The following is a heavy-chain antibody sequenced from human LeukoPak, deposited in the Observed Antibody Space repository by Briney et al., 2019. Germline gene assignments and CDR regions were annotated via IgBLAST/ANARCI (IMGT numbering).Heavy chain of an antibody. Sequence: SSVKVSCXACGGTLSSYAIIWVRQAPGQGLEWMERIIPIFGTANYAQKFQGRVTISTDESTSTAYMELSSLRSEDTAVYYCARTKLGIGGGYFDYWGQGTLVTVSS. V-gene: IGHV1-69*05. D-gene: IGHD7-27*01. J-gene: IGHJ4*02. CDR3: ARTKLGIGGGYFDY. CDR1: GGTLSSYA. CDR2: IIPIFGTA.